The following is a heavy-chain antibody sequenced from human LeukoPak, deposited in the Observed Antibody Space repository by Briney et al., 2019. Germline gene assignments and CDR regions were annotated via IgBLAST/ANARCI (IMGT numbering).Heavy chain of an antibody. CDR3: AGRGGRWLQPAVELNIDY. D-gene: IGHD5-24*01. V-gene: IGHV3-30*03. CDR2: ISYDGSNK. Sequence: GGSLRLSCAVSGFTFSTYGMHWVRQAPGKGLEWVAVISYDGSNKYYADSVKGRFTISRDNSKNTLYLQMNSLRAEDTAVYYCAGRGGRWLQPAVELNIDYWGQGTLVTVSS. CDR1: GFTFSTYG. J-gene: IGHJ4*02.